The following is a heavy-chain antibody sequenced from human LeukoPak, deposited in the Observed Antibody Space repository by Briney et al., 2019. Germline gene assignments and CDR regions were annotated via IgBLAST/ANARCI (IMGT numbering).Heavy chain of an antibody. CDR1: GFTFSGSA. J-gene: IGHJ6*03. V-gene: IGHV3-73*01. Sequence: GGSLRLSCAASGFTFSGSAMHWVRQASGKGLEWVGRIRSKANSYATAYAASVKGRFTISRDNAKNSLYLQMNSLRAEDTAVYYCARVPLFNWGVYYYMDVWGKGTTVTISS. CDR2: IRSKANSYAT. D-gene: IGHD7-27*01. CDR3: ARVPLFNWGVYYYMDV.